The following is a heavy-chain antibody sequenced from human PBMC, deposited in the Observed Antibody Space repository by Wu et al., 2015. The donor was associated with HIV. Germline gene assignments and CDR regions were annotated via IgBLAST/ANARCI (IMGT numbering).Heavy chain of an antibody. CDR3: VRGKSCCDGRRYCNGADCFNWDFEY. V-gene: IGHV1-18*01. CDR1: GYTFSTYG. J-gene: IGHJ4*02. Sequence: QVQLVQSGAEVKKPGASVKVSCKASGYTFSTYGLVWVRQAPGQGLEWMGWISTNNGNTNYAQSLQGRVTMTTDTSTSTAYMELRSLRFDDTAKYYCVRGKSCCDGRRYCNGADCFNWDFEYWGQGT. D-gene: IGHD2/OR15-2a*01. CDR2: ISTNNGNT.